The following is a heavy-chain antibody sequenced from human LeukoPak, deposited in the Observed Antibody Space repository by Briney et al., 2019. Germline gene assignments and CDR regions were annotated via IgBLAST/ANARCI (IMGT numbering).Heavy chain of an antibody. CDR2: IYYGGST. J-gene: IGHJ4*02. CDR1: GGSFSGYY. CDR3: ARDYNWNFDY. Sequence: PSETLSLTCAVYGGSFSGYYWSWIRQPPGKGLEWIGYIYYGGSTNSNPSLKSRVTISADTSKNLFSLKLSSVTAADTAVYYCARDYNWNFDYWGQGTLVTVSS. V-gene: IGHV4-59*01. D-gene: IGHD1-20*01.